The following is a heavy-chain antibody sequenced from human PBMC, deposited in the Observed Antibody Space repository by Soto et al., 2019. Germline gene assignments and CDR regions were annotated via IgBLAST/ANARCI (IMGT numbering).Heavy chain of an antibody. J-gene: IGHJ6*03. D-gene: IGHD1-7*01. V-gene: IGHV3-21*01. CDR3: VRDNAVRTVIGGNTYYSLEV. Sequence: VGSLRLSCVASGFTFRSYTMHWVRQAPGKGLEWVSSITGSGNYIYYTDSVKCRFTISRDSARNSLFLQMNSLRAEDTAVYHCVRDNAVRTVIGGNTYYSLEVWGQETTGTV. CDR1: GFTFRSYT. CDR2: ITGSGNYI.